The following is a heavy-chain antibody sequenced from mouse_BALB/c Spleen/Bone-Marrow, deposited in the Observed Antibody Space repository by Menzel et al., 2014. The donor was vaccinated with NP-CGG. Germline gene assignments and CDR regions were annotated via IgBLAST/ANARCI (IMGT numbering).Heavy chain of an antibody. J-gene: IGHJ2*01. D-gene: IGHD1-1*01. V-gene: IGHV1S29*02. CDR2: IYPHTSDT. CDR1: GYPFTDYN. CDR3: VRAPPITSVVTRDY. Sequence: EVKLMESGPELVKPGASVMISCKASGYPFTDYNMHWVKQSHGKSLEWIGYIYPHTSDTGYNQKFRNKATLTVDISSSTAYMVLRSLTSEDSAVYYCVRAPPITSVVTRDYWGQGTTLTVSS.